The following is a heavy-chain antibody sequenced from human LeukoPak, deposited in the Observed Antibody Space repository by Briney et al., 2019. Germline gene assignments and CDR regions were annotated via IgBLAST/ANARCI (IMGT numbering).Heavy chain of an antibody. CDR2: INHSGST. V-gene: IGHV4-34*01. CDR1: GGSFSGYY. Sequence: SETLSLTCAVYGGSFSGYYWSWIRQPPGKGLEWIGEINHSGSTNYNPSLKSRVTISVDTSKNQFSLKLSSVTAADTAVYYCARGRYDSSGYYLGFDYWGQGTLVTVSS. CDR3: ARGRYDSSGYYLGFDY. J-gene: IGHJ4*02. D-gene: IGHD3-22*01.